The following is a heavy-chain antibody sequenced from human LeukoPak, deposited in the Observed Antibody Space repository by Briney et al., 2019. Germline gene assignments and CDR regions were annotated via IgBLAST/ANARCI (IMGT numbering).Heavy chain of an antibody. D-gene: IGHD2-15*01. CDR1: GYTFTGYY. Sequence: ASVKVSCKASGYTFTGYYVHWVRQAPGQGLEWMGWIGPNNGGTSYAQNFRDRVTMTTDTSINTAYMELSWLTSDDTAVYYCAREWDCSGGICFPRGFDFWGQGTLVTVSS. J-gene: IGHJ4*02. CDR2: IGPNNGGT. V-gene: IGHV1-2*02. CDR3: AREWDCSGGICFPRGFDF.